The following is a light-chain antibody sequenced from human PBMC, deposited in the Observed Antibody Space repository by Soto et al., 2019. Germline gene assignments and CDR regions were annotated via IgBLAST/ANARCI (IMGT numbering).Light chain of an antibody. CDR2: DVS. Sequence: QSALTQPASVSGSPGQSITISCTGTSSDVGGYNYVSWYQQHPGKAPKLMIYDVSNRPSGVSNRFSGSMSGNTASLTISGLQAEDEAEYYCSSYTSSSTGVFGTGTKVTVL. CDR3: SSYTSSSTGV. CDR1: SSDVGGYNY. V-gene: IGLV2-14*01. J-gene: IGLJ1*01.